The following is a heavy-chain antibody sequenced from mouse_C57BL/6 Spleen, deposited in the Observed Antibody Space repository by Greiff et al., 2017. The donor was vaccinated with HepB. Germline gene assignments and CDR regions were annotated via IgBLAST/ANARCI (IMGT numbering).Heavy chain of an antibody. CDR3: ARVDGYYHYYAMDY. J-gene: IGHJ4*01. CDR1: GYTFPSYW. Sequence: QVQLQQPGAELVKPGASVKMSCKASGYTFPSYWITWVKQRPGQGLEWIGDIYPGSGSTTYNETFKSKATLTVDTSSSTAYMQLSSLTSEDSAVYYCARVDGYYHYYAMDYWGQGTSVTVSS. V-gene: IGHV1-55*01. CDR2: IYPGSGST. D-gene: IGHD2-3*01.